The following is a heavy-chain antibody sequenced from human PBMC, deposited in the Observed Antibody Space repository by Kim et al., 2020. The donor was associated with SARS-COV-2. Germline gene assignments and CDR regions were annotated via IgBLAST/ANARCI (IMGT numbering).Heavy chain of an antibody. CDR3: ARGATTSDY. CDR2: INHSGST. CDR1: GGSFSGYY. D-gene: IGHD1-1*01. V-gene: IGHV4-34*01. J-gene: IGHJ4*02. Sequence: SETLSLTCAVYGGSFSGYYWSWIRQPPGKGLEWIGEINHSGSTNYNPSLKSRVTISVDTSKNQFSLKLSSVTAADTAVYYCARGATTSDYWGQGTLVTVSS.